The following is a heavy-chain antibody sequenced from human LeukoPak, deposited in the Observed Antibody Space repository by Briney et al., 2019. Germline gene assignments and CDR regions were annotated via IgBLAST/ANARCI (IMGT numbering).Heavy chain of an antibody. Sequence: PSETLSLTCTVSGGSISSSSYYWGWIRQPPGTGLEWIVSIYYSGSTYYNPSLKSRVTISVNTSKNQFSLKLSSVTAADTAVYYCARRRVGYPFDYWGQGTLVTVSS. D-gene: IGHD5-12*01. CDR1: GGSISSSSYY. J-gene: IGHJ4*02. V-gene: IGHV4-39*01. CDR3: ARRRVGYPFDY. CDR2: IYYSGST.